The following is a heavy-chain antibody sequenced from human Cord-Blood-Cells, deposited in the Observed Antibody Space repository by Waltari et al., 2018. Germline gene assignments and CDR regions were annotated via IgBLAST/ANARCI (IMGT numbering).Heavy chain of an antibody. CDR1: GGSFSGYY. CDR2: INHSGST. CDR3: ARGRDYGGNVCYGMDV. Sequence: QVQLQQWGAGLLKPSETLSLTCAVYGGSFSGYYWSWIRPPPGKGLEWIGEINHSGSTNYNPSLKSRVTISVDTSKNQFSLKLSSVTAADTAVYYCARGRDYGGNVCYGMDVWGQGTTVTVSS. D-gene: IGHD4-17*01. V-gene: IGHV4-34*01. J-gene: IGHJ6*02.